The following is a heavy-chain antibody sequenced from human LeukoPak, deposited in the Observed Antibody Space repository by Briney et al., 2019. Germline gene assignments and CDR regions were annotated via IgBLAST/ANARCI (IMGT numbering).Heavy chain of an antibody. CDR3: ARQHPSGRGSGLGY. V-gene: IGHV4-59*08. D-gene: IGHD2-15*01. CDR2: IYYSGTT. CDR1: GGSISGYY. Sequence: SETLSLTCTVSGGSISGYYWSWIRQPPGRGLEWIGYIYYSGTTNYNPSLKSRLTISVDTSKNQFSLKLSSVTAADTAIYYCARQHPSGRGSGLGYWGQGTLVIVSS. J-gene: IGHJ4*02.